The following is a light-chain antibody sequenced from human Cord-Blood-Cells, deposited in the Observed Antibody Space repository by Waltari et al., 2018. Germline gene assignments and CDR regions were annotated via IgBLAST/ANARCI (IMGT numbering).Light chain of an antibody. CDR1: NIGSKR. J-gene: IGLJ3*02. CDR3: QVWDSSSDQV. V-gene: IGLV3-21*04. Sequence: SYVLTQPPSVSVAPGKTARITCGGNNIGSKRVPWYQQKPGQAPVLVIYYDSDRPSGIPERFSGSNSGNTATLTISRVEAGDEADYYCQVWDSSSDQVFGGGTKLTVL. CDR2: YDS.